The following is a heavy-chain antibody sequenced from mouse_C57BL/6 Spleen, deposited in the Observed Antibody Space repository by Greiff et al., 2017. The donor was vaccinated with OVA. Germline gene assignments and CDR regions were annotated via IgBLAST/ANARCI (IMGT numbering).Heavy chain of an antibody. Sequence: QVHVKQSGAELARPGASVKMSCKASGYTFTSYTMHWVKQRPGQGLEWIGYINPSSGYTKYNQKFKDKATLTADKSSSTAYMQLSSLTSEDSAVYYCARSYYDYEGGDYFDYWGQGTTLTVSS. CDR2: INPSSGYT. D-gene: IGHD2-4*01. CDR1: GYTFTSYT. J-gene: IGHJ2*01. CDR3: ARSYYDYEGGDYFDY. V-gene: IGHV1-4*01.